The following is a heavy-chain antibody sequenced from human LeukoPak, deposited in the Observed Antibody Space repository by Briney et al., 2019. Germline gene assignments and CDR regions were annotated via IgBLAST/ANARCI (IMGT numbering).Heavy chain of an antibody. Sequence: GGSLRLSCAASGFTFSDYWMSWVRQAPGKGLEWVANIKQDGSEKYYVDSVKGRFTISRDNAKNSLYLQMNSLRAEDTAVYYCARLYYDFWSGYYTFDYWGQGTLVTVSS. J-gene: IGHJ4*02. CDR2: IKQDGSEK. D-gene: IGHD3-3*01. CDR3: ARLYYDFWSGYYTFDY. V-gene: IGHV3-7*01. CDR1: GFTFSDYW.